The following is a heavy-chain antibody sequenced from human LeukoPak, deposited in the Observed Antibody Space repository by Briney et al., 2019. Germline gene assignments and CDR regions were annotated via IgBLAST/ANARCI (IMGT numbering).Heavy chain of an antibody. J-gene: IGHJ5*02. V-gene: IGHV4-34*01. Sequence: SETLSLTCAVYGGSFSGYYWSWIRQPPGKGLEWIGEINHSGSTNYNPSLKSRVTISVDTSKNQFSLKLSSVTAADTAVYYCARATYYYGSGSYHWFDPWGQGTLVTVSS. D-gene: IGHD3-10*01. CDR1: GGSFSGYY. CDR3: ARATYYYGSGSYHWFDP. CDR2: INHSGST.